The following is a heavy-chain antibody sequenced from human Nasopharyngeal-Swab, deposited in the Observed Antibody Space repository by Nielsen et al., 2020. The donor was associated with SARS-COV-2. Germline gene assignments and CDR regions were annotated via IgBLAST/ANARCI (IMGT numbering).Heavy chain of an antibody. J-gene: IGHJ6*02. D-gene: IGHD3-3*01. CDR3: ATDRVRFLDCGYYYYGMDV. CDR2: FDPEDGET. Sequence: ASVKVSCMVSGYILTELSMHWVRQPPAKGLEWMGGFDPEDGETIYAQKLQGRVTMTEDTSTDTAYMELSRLRSEDTAVYYCATDRVRFLDCGYYYYGMDVWGQGTTVTVSS. CDR1: GYILTELS. V-gene: IGHV1-24*01.